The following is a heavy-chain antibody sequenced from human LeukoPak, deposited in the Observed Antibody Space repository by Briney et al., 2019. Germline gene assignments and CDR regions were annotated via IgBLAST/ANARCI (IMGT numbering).Heavy chain of an antibody. J-gene: IGHJ1*01. V-gene: IGHV3-30*03. CDR2: ISYDGSNK. CDR1: GFTFSSYS. D-gene: IGHD4-17*01. CDR3: ARDSHDYGDYGDFQH. Sequence: PGGSLRLSCAASGFTFSSYSMNWVRQAPGKGLEWVAVISYDGSNKYYADSVKGRFTISRDNSKNTLYLQMNSLRAEDTAVYYCARDSHDYGDYGDFQHWGQGTLVTVSS.